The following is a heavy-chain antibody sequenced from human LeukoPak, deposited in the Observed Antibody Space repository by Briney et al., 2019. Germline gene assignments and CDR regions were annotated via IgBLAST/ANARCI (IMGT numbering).Heavy chain of an antibody. CDR3: ARNHIVTGTYFDS. CDR2: IYASGYT. V-gene: IGHV4-4*07. CDR1: GDSISSYY. Sequence: SETLSLTCIVSGDSISSYYWNWIRQPAGKGLEWIGRIYASGYTEYNPSLQTRVTMSVDTSKNEFSLKVDAVTAADIAVYFCARNHIVTGTYFDSWGQGILVTVSS. D-gene: IGHD3-10*01. J-gene: IGHJ4*02.